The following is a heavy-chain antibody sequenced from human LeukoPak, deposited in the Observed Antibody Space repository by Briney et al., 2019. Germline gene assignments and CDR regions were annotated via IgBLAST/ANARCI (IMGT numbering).Heavy chain of an antibody. CDR3: ARGGSSGYWRYFDY. CDR1: GFTFSSYG. V-gene: IGHV3-23*01. CDR2: ISGSGGST. D-gene: IGHD3-22*01. Sequence: GGSLRLSCAASGFTFSSYGMSWVRQAPGKGLEWVSAISGSGGSTYYADSVKGRFTISRDNAKNSLYLQMNSLRAEDTAVYYCARGGSSGYWRYFDYWGQGTLVTVSS. J-gene: IGHJ4*02.